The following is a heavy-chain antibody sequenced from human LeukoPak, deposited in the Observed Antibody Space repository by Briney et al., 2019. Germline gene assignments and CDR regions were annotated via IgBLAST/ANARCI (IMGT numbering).Heavy chain of an antibody. D-gene: IGHD3-16*01. Sequence: GGSLRLSCAASGFTFSSYGMHWVRQAPGKGLEWVAVIWYDGSNKYYADSVKGRFTISRDNSKNTLYLQMNSLRAEDTAVYYCAKGYYDYVWGSYYFDYWGQGTLVTVSS. CDR2: IWYDGSNK. V-gene: IGHV3-33*06. CDR1: GFTFSSYG. CDR3: AKGYYDYVWGSYYFDY. J-gene: IGHJ4*02.